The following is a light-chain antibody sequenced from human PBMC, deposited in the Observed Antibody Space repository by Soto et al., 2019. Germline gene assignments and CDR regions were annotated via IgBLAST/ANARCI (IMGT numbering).Light chain of an antibody. CDR1: SSDFGVYNY. Sequence: QSALAQPASVSGSPGQSITMSCTGTSSDFGVYNYVSWYRQYPGRAPKVLIVEVSNRPSGVSNRFSGSKSGNTASLTISGLQAEDEADYYCSSYTTSATYVFGTGTKVTVL. J-gene: IGLJ1*01. CDR2: EVS. CDR3: SSYTTSATYV. V-gene: IGLV2-14*01.